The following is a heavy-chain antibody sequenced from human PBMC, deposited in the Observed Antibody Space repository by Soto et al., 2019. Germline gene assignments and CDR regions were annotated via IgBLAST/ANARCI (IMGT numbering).Heavy chain of an antibody. CDR1: VDSITRCDHF. J-gene: IGHJ5*02. D-gene: IGHD1-1*01. Sequence: SETLSLTCSVSVDSITRCDHFWTWIRQKSGKGLEWIGCIYASGTTDYNPSLKSRVMISVDTSKKQFSLKLRSVTAADTAVYYCVRDGTKTLRDWFDPWGQGSSVTVSS. CDR3: VRDGTKTLRDWFDP. V-gene: IGHV4-31*03. CDR2: IYASGTT.